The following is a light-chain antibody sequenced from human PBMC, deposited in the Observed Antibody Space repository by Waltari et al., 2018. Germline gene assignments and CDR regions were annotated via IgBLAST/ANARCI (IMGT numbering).Light chain of an antibody. V-gene: IGKV1-5*01. Sequence: DIQMTQSPSTLSASAGDRVTITCRASQSISSWLAWYQQKPGKAPKLLIYDASSLESGVPSRFGGSGSGTEFTLTISSLQPDDFATYYCQQALTFGGGTKVEIK. CDR1: QSISSW. CDR2: DAS. CDR3: QQALT. J-gene: IGKJ4*01.